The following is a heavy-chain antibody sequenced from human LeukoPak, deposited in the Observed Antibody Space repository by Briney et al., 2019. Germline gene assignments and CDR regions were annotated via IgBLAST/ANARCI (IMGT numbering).Heavy chain of an antibody. Sequence: ASVKVSCKASGYTLTSYDINWVRQATGQGLEWMGWMNPNSGNTGYAQKFQGRVTMTRNTSISTAYMELSSLRSEDTAVYYCARGRRGTAAIHYWGQGTLVTVSS. CDR3: ARGRRGTAAIHY. D-gene: IGHD2-2*02. J-gene: IGHJ4*02. CDR1: GYTLTSYD. CDR2: MNPNSGNT. V-gene: IGHV1-8*01.